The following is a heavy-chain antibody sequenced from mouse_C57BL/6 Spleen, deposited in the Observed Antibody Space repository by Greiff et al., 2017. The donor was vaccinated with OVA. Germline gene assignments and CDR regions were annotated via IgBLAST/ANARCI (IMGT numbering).Heavy chain of an antibody. CDR3: ARCDSYAMDY. Sequence: VQRVESGPGLVAPSQSLSITCTVSGFSLTSYAISWVRQPPGQGLEWLGVIWTCGGTNYNSALKSRLSISKDNSKSQVFLKMNSLQTYDTARYCCARCDSYAMDYWGQGTSVTVSS. CDR1: GFSLTSYA. V-gene: IGHV2-9-1*01. J-gene: IGHJ4*01. CDR2: IWTCGGT.